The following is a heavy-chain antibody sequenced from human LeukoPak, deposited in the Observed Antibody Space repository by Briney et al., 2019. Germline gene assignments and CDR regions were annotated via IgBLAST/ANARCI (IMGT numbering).Heavy chain of an antibody. CDR3: ARVERGGSGGFQH. J-gene: IGHJ1*01. D-gene: IGHD3-10*01. V-gene: IGHV4-30-4*01. Sequence: SETLSLTCTVSDGSISSANYHWSWIRQPPGKALEWIGYIYYSGSTYYNPSLESRVTMSVDTSKNHFSLRLSSVTAADTAVYYCARVERGGSGGFQHWGQGTLVTVSS. CDR1: DGSISSANYH. CDR2: IYYSGST.